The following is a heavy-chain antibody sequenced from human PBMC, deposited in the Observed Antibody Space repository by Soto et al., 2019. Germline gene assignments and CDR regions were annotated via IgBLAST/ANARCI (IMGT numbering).Heavy chain of an antibody. V-gene: IGHV3-23*01. CDR1: VFTFSSYS. Sequence: PGGSLRLSCAASVFTFSSYSMNWVRQAPGKGLEWVSYISGGGGSTYYGDSVKGRFTISRDNSKNTLYLQINSLRADDTAVYYCAKQAVVVAATPWFDPWGQGTLVTVSS. J-gene: IGHJ5*02. CDR2: ISGGGGST. CDR3: AKQAVVVAATPWFDP. D-gene: IGHD2-15*01.